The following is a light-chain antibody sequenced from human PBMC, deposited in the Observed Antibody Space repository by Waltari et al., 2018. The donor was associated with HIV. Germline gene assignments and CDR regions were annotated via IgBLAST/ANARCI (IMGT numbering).Light chain of an antibody. J-gene: IGLJ1*01. V-gene: IGLV3-25*03. Sequence: SYELTQPPSVSVSPGQTARITCSGDALPKQYAYWYQQKPGQAPILGIYKDIERPSGIHERFSGSSSATTVTLTISGVQAEDEADYYCQSADSSDTFVFGSGTKVTVL. CDR3: QSADSSDTFV. CDR2: KDI. CDR1: ALPKQY.